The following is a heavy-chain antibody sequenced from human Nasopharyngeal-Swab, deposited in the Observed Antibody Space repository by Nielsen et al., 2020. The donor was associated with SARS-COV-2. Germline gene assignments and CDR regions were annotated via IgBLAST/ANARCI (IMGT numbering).Heavy chain of an antibody. CDR1: GFIFGSYW. J-gene: IGHJ4*02. Sequence: GESLKISCAASGFIFGSYWLYWVRQVPGKGLMWVSRISPDGGRADYADFVLGRFTFSRDNAKNTVHLQMSSLRRDDTAVYYCARGLDIVATIDYWGQGTLVTVSS. CDR3: ARGLDIVATIDY. CDR2: ISPDGGRA. V-gene: IGHV3-74*01. D-gene: IGHD5-12*01.